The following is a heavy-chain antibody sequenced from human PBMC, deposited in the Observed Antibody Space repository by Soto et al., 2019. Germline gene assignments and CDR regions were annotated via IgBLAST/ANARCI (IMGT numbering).Heavy chain of an antibody. J-gene: IGHJ3*02. CDR2: ISHDGSYK. CDR1: GFSFTTYV. D-gene: IGHD1-26*01. V-gene: IGHV3-30*18. Sequence: PGGSLSLACAASGFSFTTYVVHWVRQAPGKGLEWVAVISHDGSYKYYGDAVKGRFTISRDTSKNAVYLEMNSLRPEDTAVYYCAKGLLAIVGTTLPRDAFNIWGQGTMVTVSS. CDR3: AKGLLAIVGTTLPRDAFNI.